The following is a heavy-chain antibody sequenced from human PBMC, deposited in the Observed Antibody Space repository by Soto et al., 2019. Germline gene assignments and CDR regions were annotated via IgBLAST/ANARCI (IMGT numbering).Heavy chain of an antibody. CDR3: AKNGPPPYYSSGLDV. Sequence: QGQLVQSGGEVKKPGASVKVSCKASGYTFSRYGISWVRQAPGQGLEWMGWISGYNGDTNYAQKFQGRVTMTIDTSTTTAYMERRSLTSDDTAVYYCAKNGPPPYYSSGLDVWGQGTTVTVSS. D-gene: IGHD2-8*01. V-gene: IGHV1-18*01. CDR2: ISGYNGDT. J-gene: IGHJ6*02. CDR1: GYTFSRYG.